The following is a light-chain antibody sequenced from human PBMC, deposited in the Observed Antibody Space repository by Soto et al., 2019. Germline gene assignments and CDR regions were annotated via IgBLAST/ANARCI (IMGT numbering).Light chain of an antibody. V-gene: IGLV2-8*01. CDR2: DVN. CDR3: SSYAGTHVV. CDR1: SSDVGGYNY. J-gene: IGLJ1*01. Sequence: QSALTQPPSASGSPGQSVTVSCTXTSSDVGGYNYVSWYQQHPDKAPKLMIYDVNQRPSGVPDRFSGSKSGNTASLTVSGLQAEDEADYYCSSYAGTHVVFGTGTKVTVL.